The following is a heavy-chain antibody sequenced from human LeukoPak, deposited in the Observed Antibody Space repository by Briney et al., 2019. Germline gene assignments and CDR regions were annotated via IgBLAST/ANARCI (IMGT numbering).Heavy chain of an antibody. V-gene: IGHV4-31*03. D-gene: IGHD5-18*01. Sequence: SETLSLTCTVSGGSIKRGDNYWSWIRQHPGKGLEWIGYIYYSGSAYYNPSLKSRVTISVDTSKNQFSLKVNSVTAADTAVYYCATDANRYGTVDYWGQGTLVTVSS. CDR1: GGSIKRGDNY. CDR2: IYYSGSA. J-gene: IGHJ4*02. CDR3: ATDANRYGTVDY.